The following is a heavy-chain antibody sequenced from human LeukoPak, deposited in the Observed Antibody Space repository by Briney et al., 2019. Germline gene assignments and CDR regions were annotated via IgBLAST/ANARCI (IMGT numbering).Heavy chain of an antibody. V-gene: IGHV7-4-1*02. CDR3: AREGRQLWLRGRVLDY. CDR2: INTNTGNP. Sequence: ASVKVSCRASGYTFTSYAMNWVRQAPGQGLEWMGWINTNTGNPTYAQGFTGRFVFSLDTSVSTAYLQISSPKAEDTAVYYCAREGRQLWLRGRVLDYWGQGTLVTVSS. J-gene: IGHJ4*02. D-gene: IGHD5-18*01. CDR1: GYTFTSYA.